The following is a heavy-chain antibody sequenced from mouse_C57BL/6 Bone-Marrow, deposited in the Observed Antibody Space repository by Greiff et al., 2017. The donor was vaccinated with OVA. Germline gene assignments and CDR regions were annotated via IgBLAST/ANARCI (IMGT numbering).Heavy chain of an antibody. D-gene: IGHD1-1*01. V-gene: IGHV12-3*01. J-gene: IGHJ4*01. CDR3: AGDSYYYDSSYHYYDVDY. Sequence: VQGVQSGPGLVKPSQSLFLTCSITGFPITSGYYWIWIRQPPGKPLEWMGYITHSGETFYNPSLQSPISITRETSKNQFFLQFNSVTTDDTAMYYCAGDSYYYDSSYHYYDVDYWGQGTSVTVSS. CDR1: GFPITSGYY. CDR2: ITHSGET.